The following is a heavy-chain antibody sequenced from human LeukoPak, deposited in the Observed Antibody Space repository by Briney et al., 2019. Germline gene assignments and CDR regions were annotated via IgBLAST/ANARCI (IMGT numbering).Heavy chain of an antibody. V-gene: IGHV3-21*01. CDR1: GFSFSSYS. D-gene: IGHD5-12*01. CDR3: ARDLVWRDIVATSLVSGFDP. Sequence: PGGSLRLSCAASGFSFSSYSMNWVRQAPGKGLEWVSSITTSSSYIYYADSVKGRFTISRDNAKNSLYLQMNSLRAEDTAVYYCARDLVWRDIVATSLVSGFDPWGQGTLVTVSS. J-gene: IGHJ5*02. CDR2: ITTSSSYI.